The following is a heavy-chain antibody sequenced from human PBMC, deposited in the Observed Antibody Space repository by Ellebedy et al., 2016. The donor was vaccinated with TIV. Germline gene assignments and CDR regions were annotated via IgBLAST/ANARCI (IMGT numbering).Heavy chain of an antibody. D-gene: IGHD3-22*01. CDR3: MRSWYYDTNGHSGDY. CDR2: ICTPHATT. V-gene: IGHV3-23*01. Sequence: GESLKISCAASGFTFSIYPMSWVRQAPGKGLEWVSAICTPHATTYYADSVKGRFTISRDDSRSTLFLQLSSLRADATAVYYCMRSWYYDTNGHSGDYWGQGTLVTVSS. J-gene: IGHJ4*02. CDR1: GFTFSIYP.